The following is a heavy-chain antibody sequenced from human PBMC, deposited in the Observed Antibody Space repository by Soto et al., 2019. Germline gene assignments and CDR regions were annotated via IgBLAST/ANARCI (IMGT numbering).Heavy chain of an antibody. Sequence: HPGGSLTLSCAASGFTFSSYAMSWVRQATGKGLEWVSAISGSGGSTYDADSVKGRFTISRDNSKNTLYLQMNSLRAEDTAVYYCAKTTATTSVAFDIWGQGRMVTVSS. J-gene: IGHJ3*02. V-gene: IGHV3-23*01. CDR1: GFTFSSYA. D-gene: IGHD4-17*01. CDR2: ISGSGGST. CDR3: AKTTATTSVAFDI.